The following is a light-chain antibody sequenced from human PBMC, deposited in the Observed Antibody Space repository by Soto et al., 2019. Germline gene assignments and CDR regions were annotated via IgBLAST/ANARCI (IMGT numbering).Light chain of an antibody. CDR3: QQYSTSSPRYT. CDR2: NAS. J-gene: IGKJ2*01. Sequence: EMVLTQSPGTLSLSPGERATLFCSASQSVSSNFLAWYQQKPGQAPRLLIYNASRRAAGIPDRFSGSGSETDFTLTISRLEPEDFAVYYCQQYSTSSPRYTFGQGTKLEIK. CDR1: QSVSSNF. V-gene: IGKV3-20*01.